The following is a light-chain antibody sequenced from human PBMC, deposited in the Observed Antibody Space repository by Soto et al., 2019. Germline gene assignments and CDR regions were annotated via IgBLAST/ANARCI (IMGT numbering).Light chain of an antibody. CDR2: DAY. J-gene: IGKJ4*01. V-gene: IGKV1-5*01. CDR1: QSIRSW. Sequence: DIQIVPSPSIPSRSLGDRGTVTCPASQSIRSWLAWYQQKPGKAPKLLIYDAYSLESGVPSRFSGRRSGTEFTLTIAGLQPEDFATYYCQQYESYSPLTFGGGTKVDIK. CDR3: QQYESYSPLT.